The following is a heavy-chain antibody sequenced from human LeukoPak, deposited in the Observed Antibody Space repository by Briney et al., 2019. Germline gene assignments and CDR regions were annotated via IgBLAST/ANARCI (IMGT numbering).Heavy chain of an antibody. V-gene: IGHV4-39*07. Sequence: SETLSLTCTVSGGSISSSSYYWGWIRQPPGKGLEWIGSIYYSGSTYYNPSLKSRVTISVDTSKNQFSLKLSSVTAADTAVYYCARDRGGYCSGGSCYIFDYWGQGTLVTVSS. D-gene: IGHD2-15*01. J-gene: IGHJ4*02. CDR2: IYYSGST. CDR1: GGSISSSSYY. CDR3: ARDRGGYCSGGSCYIFDY.